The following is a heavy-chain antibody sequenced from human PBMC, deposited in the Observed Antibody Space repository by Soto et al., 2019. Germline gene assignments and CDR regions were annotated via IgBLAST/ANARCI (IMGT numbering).Heavy chain of an antibody. V-gene: IGHV1-46*01. CDR3: ARDVGEYYYDRSGYYHPVDY. D-gene: IGHD3-22*01. J-gene: IGHJ4*02. CDR2: INPSGGST. Sequence: VKGSCKASGYTFTGYFMHWVRQAPGQGLEWMGIINPSGGSTSYAQKFQGRVTMTRDTSTSTVYMELSSLRSEDTAVYYCARDVGEYYYDRSGYYHPVDYGGQGSRVTFSP. CDR1: GYTFTGYF.